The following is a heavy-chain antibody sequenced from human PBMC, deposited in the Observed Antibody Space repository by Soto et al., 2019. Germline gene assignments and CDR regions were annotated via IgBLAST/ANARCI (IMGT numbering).Heavy chain of an antibody. CDR2: ISSSSRII. Sequence: PGGSLRLSCAASGFTFSTYSMNWVRQAPGKGLQWISYISSSSRIIYYADSVKGRFTISRDNAENSLHLQMNSLRAEDTAVYYCARLYCNGGSCYSGDAFDIWGQGTMVTVSS. J-gene: IGHJ3*02. CDR1: GFTFSTYS. V-gene: IGHV3-48*01. CDR3: ARLYCNGGSCYSGDAFDI. D-gene: IGHD2-15*01.